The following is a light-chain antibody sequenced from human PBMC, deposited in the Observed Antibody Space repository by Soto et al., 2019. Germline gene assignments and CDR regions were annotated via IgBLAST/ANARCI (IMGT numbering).Light chain of an antibody. J-gene: IGKJ3*01. V-gene: IGKV2-28*01. CDR1: QSLLHSDGDNY. Sequence: DLVMTQSPLSLPVTPGEPASISCKSSQSLLHSDGDNYLEWYVQKAVQSPQLLIYLVSHRASGVPDRLSGRGSGTDFTLKISKVEADDVGVYYFMQTLQTPYTFGPGTKVEIK. CDR2: LVS. CDR3: MQTLQTPYT.